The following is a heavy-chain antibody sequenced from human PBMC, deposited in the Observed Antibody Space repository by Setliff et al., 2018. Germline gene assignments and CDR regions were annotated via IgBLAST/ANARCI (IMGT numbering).Heavy chain of an antibody. Sequence: SETLSLTCSVSGASLSSGSYYWSWIRQSAGKGPEWIGHIYTNGATNYSPSLKSRVSISADTSKNVLCLRLTSVTAADTAVYYCAKEYVVISFVRNTHQHYGMDVWGQGTTVT. D-gene: IGHD2-21*01. V-gene: IGHV4-61*09. J-gene: IGHJ6*02. CDR3: AKEYVVISFVRNTHQHYGMDV. CDR2: IYTNGAT. CDR1: GASLSSGSYY.